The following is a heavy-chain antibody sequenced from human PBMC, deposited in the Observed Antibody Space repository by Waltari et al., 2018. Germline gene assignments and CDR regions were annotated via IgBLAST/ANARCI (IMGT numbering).Heavy chain of an antibody. CDR1: GFTFSSYG. CDR2: IWDDGSNK. Sequence: QVQLVESGGGVVQPGRSLRLSCAASGFTFSSYGMHWVRQAPGKGLEWVAVIWDDGSNKYYADSGKGRFTISRDNSKNTLYLQMNSLRAEDTAVYYCARDRGYYDYWGQGTLVTVSS. CDR3: ARDRGYYDY. V-gene: IGHV3-33*01. J-gene: IGHJ4*02. D-gene: IGHD3-22*01.